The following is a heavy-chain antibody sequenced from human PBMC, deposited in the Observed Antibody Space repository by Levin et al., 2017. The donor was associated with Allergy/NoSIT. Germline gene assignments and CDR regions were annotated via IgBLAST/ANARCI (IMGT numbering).Heavy chain of an antibody. D-gene: IGHD6-6*01. Sequence: ASVKVSCKASGYTFTGYYMHWVRQAPGQGLEWMGWINPNSGGTNYAQKFQGRVTMTRDTSISTAYMELSRLRSDDTAVYYCARAARIAARRKSGRNWFDPWGQGTLVTVSS. V-gene: IGHV1-2*02. CDR3: ARAARIAARRKSGRNWFDP. CDR1: GYTFTGYY. CDR2: INPNSGGT. J-gene: IGHJ5*02.